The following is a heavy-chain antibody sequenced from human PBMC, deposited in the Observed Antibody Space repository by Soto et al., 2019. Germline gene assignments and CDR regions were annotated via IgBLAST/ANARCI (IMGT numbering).Heavy chain of an antibody. CDR3: ARSLRYYYDSSGYYLTDAFDI. D-gene: IGHD3-22*01. Sequence: GASVKVSCKASGYTFTSYYMHWVRQAPGQGLEWMGIINPSGGSTSYAQKFQGRVTMTRDTSTSTVYIELSSLRSEDTAVYYCARSLRYYYDSSGYYLTDAFDIWGQGTMVTVSS. CDR2: INPSGGST. J-gene: IGHJ3*02. CDR1: GYTFTSYY. V-gene: IGHV1-46*01.